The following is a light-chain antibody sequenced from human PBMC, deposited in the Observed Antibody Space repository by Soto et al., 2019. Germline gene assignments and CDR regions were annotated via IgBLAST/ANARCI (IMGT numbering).Light chain of an antibody. Sequence: DIQMTQSPSSVSASVGDRVTITCRATQDLRNWLAWYQQKPGQAPKLLISASTTLQSGVPSRFSGGGSGTDFTLTISSLQPEDFATYYCQQAHSCPRTFGQGTKVEVK. CDR2: AST. V-gene: IGKV1-12*01. CDR1: QDLRNW. J-gene: IGKJ1*01. CDR3: QQAHSCPRT.